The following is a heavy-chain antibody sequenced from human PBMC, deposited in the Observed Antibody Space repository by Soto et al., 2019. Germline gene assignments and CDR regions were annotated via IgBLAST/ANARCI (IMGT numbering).Heavy chain of an antibody. CDR3: AFTAPGIAVALGAFDI. V-gene: IGHV4-39*01. D-gene: IGHD6-19*01. CDR2: IYYSGST. Sequence: QLQLQESGPGLVKPSETLSLTCTVSGGSISSSSYYWGWIRQPPGKGLEWIGSIYYSGSTYYNPSLKSRVTISVDTSKNQFSLKLSSVTAADTAVYYCAFTAPGIAVALGAFDIWGQGTMVTVSS. J-gene: IGHJ3*02. CDR1: GGSISSSSYY.